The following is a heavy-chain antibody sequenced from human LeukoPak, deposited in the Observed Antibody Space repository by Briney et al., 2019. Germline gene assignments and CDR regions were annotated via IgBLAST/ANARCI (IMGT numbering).Heavy chain of an antibody. CDR1: GFTFSSYA. D-gene: IGHD7-27*01. J-gene: IGHJ2*01. CDR3: ARDLAAGEHFYFDL. CDR2: ISGSGDST. Sequence: GGSLRLSCAASGFTFSSYAMSWVRQAPGKGLEWVSVISGSGDSTFYADSVKGRFTISRDNSKNTLYLQMNSLRAEDTAVYYCARDLAAGEHFYFDLWGRGALVTVSS. V-gene: IGHV3-23*01.